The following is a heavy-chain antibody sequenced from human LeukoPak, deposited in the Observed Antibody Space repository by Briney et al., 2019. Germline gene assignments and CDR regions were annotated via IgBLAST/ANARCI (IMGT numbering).Heavy chain of an antibody. J-gene: IGHJ4*02. D-gene: IGHD6-19*01. V-gene: IGHV3-21*04. CDR1: GFTFSSYS. Sequence: PGGSLRLSCAASGFTFSSYSMNWVRQAPGKGLEWVSSISSSSSYIYYADSVKGRFTISRDNAKNSLYLQMNSLRAEDTALYYCAKGDRYSSGWYSNFDYWGQGTLVTVSS. CDR2: ISSSSSYI. CDR3: AKGDRYSSGWYSNFDY.